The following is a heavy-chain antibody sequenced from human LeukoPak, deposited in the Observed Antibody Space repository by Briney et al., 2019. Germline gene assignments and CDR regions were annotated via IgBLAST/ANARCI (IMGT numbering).Heavy chain of an antibody. D-gene: IGHD6-13*01. CDR2: ISGSGGST. V-gene: IGHV3-23*01. J-gene: IGHJ4*02. Sequence: GGSLRLFCAASGFTFSSYAMSWVRQAPGKGLEWVSAISGSGGSTYYADSVKGRFTISRDNSKNTLYLQMNSLRAEDTAVYYCAKDPVGTEGGSSSWYLFFDYWGQGTLVTVSS. CDR1: GFTFSSYA. CDR3: AKDPVGTEGGSSSWYLFFDY.